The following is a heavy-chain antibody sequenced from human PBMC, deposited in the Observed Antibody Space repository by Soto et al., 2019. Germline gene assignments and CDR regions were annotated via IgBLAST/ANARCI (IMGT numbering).Heavy chain of an antibody. CDR1: GGSISNYY. J-gene: IGHJ2*01. V-gene: IGHV4-4*07. Sequence: SETLSLTCTVSGGSISNYYWSWIRQPAGKGLEWIGRIYTSESPDYNPSLKSRVAMSVDTSKNQVSLKLSSLTAADTAVYYCVLCATAGYFDLWGRGTLVTVSS. CDR2: IYTSESP. CDR3: VLCATAGYFDL.